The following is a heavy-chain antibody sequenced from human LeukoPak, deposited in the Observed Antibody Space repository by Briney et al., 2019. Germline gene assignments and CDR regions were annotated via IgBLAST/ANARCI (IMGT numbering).Heavy chain of an antibody. CDR1: VYTFTGYY. D-gene: IGHD6-19*01. Sequence: ASVNVSCKASVYTFTGYYMHEVRPAPGQGLEGMGWINPNREGTNHARKFQDWLTMTRDTSISTAYMELSRLRSDDTAVYYCARDSGYGSGYDYWGQGTLVTVSS. CDR2: INPNREGT. J-gene: IGHJ4*02. CDR3: ARDSGYGSGYDY. V-gene: IGHV1-2*04.